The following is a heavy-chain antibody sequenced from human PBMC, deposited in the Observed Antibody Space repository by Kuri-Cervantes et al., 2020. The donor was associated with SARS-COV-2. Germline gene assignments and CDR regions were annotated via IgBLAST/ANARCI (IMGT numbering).Heavy chain of an antibody. Sequence: SQTLSLTCGVNGASFSKYSWSWIRQPPGKGLEWIGEINHSGSINYNASLKSRVSISIDTSRNQFSLKLSSVTAADTAVYYCARAIAVAGEVDYWGQGTLVTVSS. CDR1: GASFSKYS. J-gene: IGHJ4*02. CDR2: INHSGSI. D-gene: IGHD6-19*01. CDR3: ARAIAVAGEVDY. V-gene: IGHV4-34*01.